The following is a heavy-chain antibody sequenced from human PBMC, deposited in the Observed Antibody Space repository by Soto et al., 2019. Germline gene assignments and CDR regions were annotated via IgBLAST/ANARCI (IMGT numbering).Heavy chain of an antibody. J-gene: IGHJ4*02. CDR3: ARDGVGLDY. CDR2: INHRGST. V-gene: IGHV4-34*01. Sequence: QVLLPQWGAGLLKPSETLSLTCAVYGGSFSGYSWSWIRQPPGKGLEWIGEINHRGSTNYNPSLKSRVTISVDTSKNQFSLKLSSVTAADTAVYYCARDGVGLDYWGQGPLVTVSS. CDR1: GGSFSGYS.